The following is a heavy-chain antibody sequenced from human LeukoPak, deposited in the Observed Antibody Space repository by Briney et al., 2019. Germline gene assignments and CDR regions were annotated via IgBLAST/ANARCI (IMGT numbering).Heavy chain of an antibody. CDR1: TFTFSGQA. CDR3: VKLVVSTEYYFDY. J-gene: IGHJ4*02. CDR2: IGSTSAYS. Sequence: GGSLRLSCTASTFTFSGQAMGWVRQAPGKGLEWVSVIGSTSAYSYCADSVRGRFIISRDNSKNTLYLQMSSLRAEDTAMYYCVKLVVSTEYYFDYWGQGTLVTVSA. D-gene: IGHD5/OR15-5a*01. V-gene: IGHV3-23*01.